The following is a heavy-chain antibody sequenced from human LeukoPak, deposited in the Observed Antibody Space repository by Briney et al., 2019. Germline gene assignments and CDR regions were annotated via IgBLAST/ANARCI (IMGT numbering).Heavy chain of an antibody. CDR1: GGSISSYY. J-gene: IGHJ5*02. D-gene: IGHD4-17*01. CDR2: IYYSGST. CDR3: ARRATRVDYDDYAFFDP. V-gene: IGHV4-59*08. Sequence: SETLSLTCTVSGGSISSYYWSWIRQPPGKGLEWIGYIYYSGSTNYNPSLKSRVTISVDTSKNQFSLKLSSVTAADTAVYYCARRATRVDYDDYAFFDPWGQGTLVTVSS.